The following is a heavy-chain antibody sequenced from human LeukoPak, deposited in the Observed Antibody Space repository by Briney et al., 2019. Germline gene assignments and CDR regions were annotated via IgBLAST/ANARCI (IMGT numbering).Heavy chain of an antibody. CDR2: IIPIFGTA. Sequence: ASVMVSCKASGGTFSSYAISWVRQAPGQGLEWMGGIIPIFGTANYAQKFQGRVTITADKSTSTAYMELSSLRSEDTAVYYCARVSLGDSSSWYEYYYYYMDVWGKGTTVTVSS. CDR3: ARVSLGDSSSWYEYYYYYMDV. V-gene: IGHV1-69*06. J-gene: IGHJ6*03. D-gene: IGHD6-13*01. CDR1: GGTFSSYA.